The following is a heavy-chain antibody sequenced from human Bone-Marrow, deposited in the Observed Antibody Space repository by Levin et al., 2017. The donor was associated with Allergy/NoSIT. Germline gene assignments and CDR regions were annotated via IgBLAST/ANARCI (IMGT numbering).Heavy chain of an antibody. D-gene: IGHD6-13*01. Sequence: GESLKISCAASGFTFSSYSMNWVRQAPGKGLEWVSYISSSSSTIYYADSVKGRFTISRDNAKNSLYLQMNSLRAEDTAVYYCARGVSSSWYNDAFDIWGQGTMVTVSS. J-gene: IGHJ3*02. CDR3: ARGVSSSWYNDAFDI. CDR2: ISSSSSTI. CDR1: GFTFSSYS. V-gene: IGHV3-48*01.